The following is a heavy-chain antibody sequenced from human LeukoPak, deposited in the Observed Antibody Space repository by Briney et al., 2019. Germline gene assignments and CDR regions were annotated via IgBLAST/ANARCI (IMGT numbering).Heavy chain of an antibody. J-gene: IGHJ4*02. D-gene: IGHD1-26*01. Sequence: SVKVSCKASGFTSSNSAVQWVRQARGQRLEWIGWIVVGSGNTNYAQKFQERVSITRDMSTSTAYMELSSLRSEDTAMYYCAADVGVGASVSWGLGTLVTVSS. CDR2: IVVGSGNT. V-gene: IGHV1-58*01. CDR3: AADVGVGASVS. CDR1: GFTSSNSA.